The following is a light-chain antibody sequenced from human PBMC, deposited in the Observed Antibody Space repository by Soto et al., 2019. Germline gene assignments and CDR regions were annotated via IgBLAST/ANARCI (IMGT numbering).Light chain of an antibody. V-gene: IGKV3-20*01. CDR1: QSVRSMY. CDR2: DAS. Sequence: EIVLTQSPGTLSLSPGERATLSCRASQSVRSMYLAWYQQKPGQAPRLLVYDASSRATDIPDRFSGSGSGTDFTLTSSRLETEDFAIYYCQQYGNSLWTFGQGTKVIFK. J-gene: IGKJ1*01. CDR3: QQYGNSLWT.